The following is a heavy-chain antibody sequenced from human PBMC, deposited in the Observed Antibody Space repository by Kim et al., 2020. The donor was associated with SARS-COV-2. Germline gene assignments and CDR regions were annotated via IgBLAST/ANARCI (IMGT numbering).Heavy chain of an antibody. J-gene: IGHJ2*01. Sequence: SVKVSCKASGGTFVNYAFIWVRQAPGQGLESMGGIIPVFGTTTYAQKFQGRVTITADKSTSTVYMELSGLRSEDTAVYYCARGGRGFSPGYEGYSVFWG. D-gene: IGHD5-18*01. CDR3: ARGGRGFSPGYEGYSVF. V-gene: IGHV1-69*06. CDR1: GGTFVNYA. CDR2: IIPVFGTT.